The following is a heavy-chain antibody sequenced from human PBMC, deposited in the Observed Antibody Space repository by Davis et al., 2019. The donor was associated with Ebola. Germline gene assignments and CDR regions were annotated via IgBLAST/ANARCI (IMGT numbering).Heavy chain of an antibody. V-gene: IGHV4-34*01. Sequence: SETLSLTCAVNGGSFSSYYWRWIRQTPGKGLEWIGEISHTGSTTYSQSLKGRVTMSLDTSKNQFSLKVTSVTAADTAVYYCARGRYSPRVAVGVYAKFDPWGQGTPVTVSS. D-gene: IGHD2-8*02. CDR1: GGSFSSYY. J-gene: IGHJ5*02. CDR3: ARGRYSPRVAVGVYAKFDP. CDR2: ISHTGST.